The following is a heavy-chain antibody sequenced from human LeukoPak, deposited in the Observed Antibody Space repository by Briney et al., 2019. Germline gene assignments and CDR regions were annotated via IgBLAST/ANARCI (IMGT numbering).Heavy chain of an antibody. CDR3: ARDLET. V-gene: IGHV4-4*08. CDR1: GGSIRGYY. D-gene: IGHD5-24*01. CDR2: MYNSGST. J-gene: IGHJ5*02. Sequence: SETLFLTCTVSGGSIRGYYWIWIRQSPGKGLEWIGYMYNSGSTNYNPSLKSRVTISVDTSKNQFSLKLSSVTAADTAVYYCARDLETWGQGTLVTVSS.